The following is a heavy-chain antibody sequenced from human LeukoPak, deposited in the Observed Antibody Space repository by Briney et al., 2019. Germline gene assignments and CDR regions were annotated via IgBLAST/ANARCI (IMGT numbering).Heavy chain of an antibody. CDR1: GFTISRSS. D-gene: IGHD3-10*01. Sequence: AGGSLRLSCAASGFTISRSSMHWVRQAPGKGLEFVSAISRSGGNTYYANSVKGRFTISRDNSKNTLYLQMGSLRAEDMAVYYCARDGFKLLWFGESRAYYFDYWGQGTLVTVSS. J-gene: IGHJ4*02. V-gene: IGHV3-64*01. CDR2: ISRSGGNT. CDR3: ARDGFKLLWFGESRAYYFDY.